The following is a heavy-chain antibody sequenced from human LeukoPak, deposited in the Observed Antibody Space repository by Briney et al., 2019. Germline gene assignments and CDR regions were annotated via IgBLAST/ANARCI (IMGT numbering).Heavy chain of an antibody. J-gene: IGHJ6*04. CDR2: ISSSGSTI. D-gene: IGHD5-12*01. CDR1: GFTFSDYY. CDR3: ARDGYSGYDFGLDV. V-gene: IGHV3-11*04. Sequence: NPGGSLRLSCAASGFTFSDYYMSWIRQAPGKGLEWVSYISSSGSTIYYADSVKGRFTISRDNAKNSLYLQMNSLRAEDTAVYYCARDGYSGYDFGLDVWGKGTTVTVSS.